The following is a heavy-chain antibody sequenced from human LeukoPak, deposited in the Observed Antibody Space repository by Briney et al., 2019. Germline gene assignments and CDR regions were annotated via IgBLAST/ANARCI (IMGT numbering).Heavy chain of an antibody. CDR1: GFTFTSYS. D-gene: IGHD3-22*01. V-gene: IGHV3-21*01. Sequence: GGSLRLSCAASGFTFTSYSMNWVRKAPGKGLEWVSSISSSSSYIYYEDSVKVRFTISRDNANTSLYLQMNSLRAGDTAVYYCARAGDSLFDYWGQGTLVIVAS. CDR3: ARAGDSLFDY. J-gene: IGHJ4*02. CDR2: ISSSSSYI.